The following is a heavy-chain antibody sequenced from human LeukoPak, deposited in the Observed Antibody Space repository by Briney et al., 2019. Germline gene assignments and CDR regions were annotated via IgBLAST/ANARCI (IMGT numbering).Heavy chain of an antibody. CDR3: ARGTITIFGVVSPGFDY. CDR1: GDSISNFY. D-gene: IGHD3-3*01. J-gene: IGHJ4*02. Sequence: SETLSLTCTVSGDSISNFYWSWIRQPPGKGLEWIGYIYYSGSTNYNPSLKSRVTISVDTSKNQFSLKLSSVTAADTAVYYCARGTITIFGVVSPGFDYWGQGTLVTVSS. CDR2: IYYSGST. V-gene: IGHV4-59*01.